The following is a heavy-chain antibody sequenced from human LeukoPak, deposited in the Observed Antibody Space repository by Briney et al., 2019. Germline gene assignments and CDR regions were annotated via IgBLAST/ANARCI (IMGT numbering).Heavy chain of an antibody. CDR1: GFTFSDYS. Sequence: AGGSLRLSCAVSGFTFSDYSINWVRQAPGKGLEWVSYISRSGTTTYYADSVKGRFTISRDNAKNSLYLQMNSLRAEDTAVYYCASGILTGDAFDIWGQGTMVTVSS. J-gene: IGHJ3*02. D-gene: IGHD7-27*01. CDR2: ISRSGTTT. CDR3: ASGILTGDAFDI. V-gene: IGHV3-48*04.